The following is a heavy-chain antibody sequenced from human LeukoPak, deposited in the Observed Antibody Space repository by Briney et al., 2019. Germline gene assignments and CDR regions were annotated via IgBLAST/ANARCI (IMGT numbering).Heavy chain of an antibody. CDR3: STGGILTGFYGWYFDL. D-gene: IGHD3-9*01. J-gene: IGHJ2*01. CDR1: GGSISSGGYY. Sequence: PSQTLSLTCTVSGGSISSGGYYWTWIRQHPGKGLEWIGYIYYSGSTYYNPSLKSRVTISGDTSKNQFSLKLSSVTAADTAVYYCSTGGILTGFYGWYFDLWGRGTLVTVSS. CDR2: IYYSGST. V-gene: IGHV4-31*03.